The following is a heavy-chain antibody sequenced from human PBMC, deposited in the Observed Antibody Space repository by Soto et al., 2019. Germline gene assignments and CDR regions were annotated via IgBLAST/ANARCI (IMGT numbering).Heavy chain of an antibody. V-gene: IGHV3-66*01. CDR1: GFGVRVKL. Sequence: PGGLLKIACAASGFGVRVKLVNVARQAPGKGLEWVSVINGGGSTDYADSVKGRFTISRDISRNALYLQLNSLRSGDTAVYDCVRENSYPGLDVWAQGTTLTVSS. J-gene: IGHJ6*02. D-gene: IGHD2-21*01. CDR2: INGGGST. CDR3: VRENSYPGLDV.